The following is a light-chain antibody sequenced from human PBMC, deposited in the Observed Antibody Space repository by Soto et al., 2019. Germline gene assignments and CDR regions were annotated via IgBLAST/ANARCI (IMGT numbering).Light chain of an antibody. J-gene: IGLJ2*01. V-gene: IGLV1-40*01. CDR2: GNS. Sequence: QPVLTQPPSVSRAPGQRVTISCTGSSSNIGAGYDVHWYQQLPGTAPKLLIYGNSNRPSGVPDRFSGSKSGTSASLAITGLQAEDEADYYCQSYDSSLSGGVFGGGTKLTVL. CDR3: QSYDSSLSGGV. CDR1: SSNIGAGYD.